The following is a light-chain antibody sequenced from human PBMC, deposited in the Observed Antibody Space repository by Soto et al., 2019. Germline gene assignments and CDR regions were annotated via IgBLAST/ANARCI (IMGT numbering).Light chain of an antibody. CDR1: TSDIGNTYNY. CDR3: SAYSTGSTPVL. Sequence: QSALTQPASVSGSPGQSGTLSCTGTTSDIGNTYNYVSWYQHHPGKAPKLIISDVNNRPSGVSDRFSGSKSGNTASLTISGLQAEDEADYYCSAYSTGSTPVLFGGGTKLTVL. V-gene: IGLV2-14*03. CDR2: DVN. J-gene: IGLJ2*01.